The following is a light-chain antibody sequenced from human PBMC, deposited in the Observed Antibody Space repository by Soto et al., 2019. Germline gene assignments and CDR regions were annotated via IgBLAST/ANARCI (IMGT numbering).Light chain of an antibody. CDR1: QEISNY. CDR2: DAS. J-gene: IGKJ1*01. CDR3: QQYDHLPRT. Sequence: DIQMIQSPSSLSASVGDRVTITCQASQEISNYLNWYQQKPGKAPKLLIYDASNLERGVPSRFSGRASRTDFTFTISSLQPEDFATYYCQQYDHLPRTFGRGTKVEIK. V-gene: IGKV1-33*01.